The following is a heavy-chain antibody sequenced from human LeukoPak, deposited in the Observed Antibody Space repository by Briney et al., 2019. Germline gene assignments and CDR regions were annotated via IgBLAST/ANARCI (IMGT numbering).Heavy chain of an antibody. CDR1: GGSISSSSYY. J-gene: IGHJ3*02. V-gene: IGHV4-39*01. CDR3: ARFSYYDILKDAFDI. D-gene: IGHD3-9*01. CDR2: IYYSGST. Sequence: SETLSLTCTVPGGSISSSSYYWGWIRQPPGKGLEWIGSIYYSGSTYYNPSLKSRVTISVDTSKNQFSLKLSSVTAADTAVYYCARFSYYDILKDAFDIWGQGTMVTVSS.